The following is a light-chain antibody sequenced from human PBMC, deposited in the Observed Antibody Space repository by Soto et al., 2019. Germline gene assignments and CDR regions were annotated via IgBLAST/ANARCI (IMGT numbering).Light chain of an antibody. CDR1: TSDVGGYNY. J-gene: IGLJ1*01. CDR2: DVS. V-gene: IGLV2-14*01. Sequence: QSALTQPASVSGSPGQSITISCTGTTSDVGGYNYVSWYQQHPGKAPKLIIYDVSNRPSGVSNRFSGSKSGNTASLTVSGLQDEDDADYYCNSYTSSSTYVFGTGTKLTVL. CDR3: NSYTSSSTYV.